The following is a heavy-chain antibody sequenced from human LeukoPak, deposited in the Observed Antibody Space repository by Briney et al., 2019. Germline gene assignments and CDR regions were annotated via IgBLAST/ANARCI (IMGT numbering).Heavy chain of an antibody. CDR3: AQDISGGMYGIWFDP. CDR1: GYTFTSYY. V-gene: IGHV1-46*01. CDR2: INPSGGST. D-gene: IGHD2-8*01. Sequence: ASVKVSCKASGYTFTSYYMHWVRQAPGQGLEWMGIINPSGGSTSYPQKFQGRVTMTRDTSTSTVYMELSSLRSEDTAVYYCAQDISGGMYGIWFDPWGQGTLVTVSS. J-gene: IGHJ5*02.